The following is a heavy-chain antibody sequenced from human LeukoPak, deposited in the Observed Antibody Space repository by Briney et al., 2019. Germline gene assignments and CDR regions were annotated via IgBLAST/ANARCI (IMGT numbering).Heavy chain of an antibody. V-gene: IGHV3-33*01. J-gene: IGHJ4*02. D-gene: IGHD3-16*01. Sequence: GGSLRLSCAASGFTFSSYGMHWVRQAPGKGLEWVVVIWYDGSNKYYADSVKGRFTISRDNSKNTLYLQMNSLRAEDTAVYYCARDLVGDYYFDYWGQGTLVTVSS. CDR1: GFTFSSYG. CDR3: ARDLVGDYYFDY. CDR2: IWYDGSNK.